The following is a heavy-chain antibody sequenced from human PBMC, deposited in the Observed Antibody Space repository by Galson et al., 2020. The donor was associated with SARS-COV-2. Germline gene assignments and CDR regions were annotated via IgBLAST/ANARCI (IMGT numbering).Heavy chain of an antibody. CDR3: ARFWAAAGAVDY. J-gene: IGHJ4*02. CDR2: TDWDDDK. D-gene: IGHD6-13*01. CDR1: GFSLSTSGMC. V-gene: IGHV2-70*11. Sequence: VSGPTLVKPTQTLTLTCTFSGFSLSTSGMCVSWIRQPPGKALEWLARTDWDDDKYYSTSLKTRLTISKDTSKNQVVLTMTNMDPVDTATYYCARFWAAAGAVDYWGQGTLVTVSS.